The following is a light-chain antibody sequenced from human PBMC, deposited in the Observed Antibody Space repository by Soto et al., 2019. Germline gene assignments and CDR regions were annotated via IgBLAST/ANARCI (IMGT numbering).Light chain of an antibody. V-gene: IGLV2-14*01. J-gene: IGLJ3*02. CDR1: SSDVGGYNY. CDR3: SSYTSSSTV. Sequence: QSALTQPASVSGSPGQSITICCTGTSSDVGGYNYVSWYQQHPGKAPKLMIYEVSNRPSGVSNRFSGSKSGNTASLTISGLQAEDEADYYCSSYTSSSTVFGGGTKVTVL. CDR2: EVS.